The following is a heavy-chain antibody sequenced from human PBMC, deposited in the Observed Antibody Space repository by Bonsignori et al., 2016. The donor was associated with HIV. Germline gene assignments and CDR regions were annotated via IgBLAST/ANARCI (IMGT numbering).Heavy chain of an antibody. V-gene: IGHV4-61*07. CDR2: IYYSGST. J-gene: IGHJ4*02. Sequence: WIRQPPGKGLEWIGYIYYSGSTNYNPSLKSRVTISVDTSKNQFSLKLSSVTAADTAVYYCARQNIGGLRYFDWLSYSPDYFDYWGQGTLVTVSS. D-gene: IGHD3-9*01. CDR3: ARQNIGGLRYFDWLSYSPDYFDY.